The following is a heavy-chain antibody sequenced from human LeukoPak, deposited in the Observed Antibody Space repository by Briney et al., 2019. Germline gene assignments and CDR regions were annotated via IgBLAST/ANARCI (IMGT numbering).Heavy chain of an antibody. CDR3: ARVITSDYDFFYYYGMDV. V-gene: IGHV1-18*01. CDR2: ISAYNGNT. Sequence: ASVKVSCNASGYTFTSYGISWVRQAPGQGLEWMGWISAYNGNTNYAQKLQGRVTMTTDTSTSTAYMELRSLRSDDTAVYYCARVITSDYDFFYYYGMDVWGQGTTVTVSS. CDR1: GYTFTSYG. J-gene: IGHJ6*02. D-gene: IGHD3-3*01.